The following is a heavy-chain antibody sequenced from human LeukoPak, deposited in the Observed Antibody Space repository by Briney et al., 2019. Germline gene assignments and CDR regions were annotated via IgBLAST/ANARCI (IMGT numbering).Heavy chain of an antibody. J-gene: IGHJ4*02. CDR3: ARVQAAPHYLLDY. Sequence: PSETLSLTCSVSGYSIRSGHYWGWVRQPPGKGLEWIGSIFHSGSAYYNPSLKSRVTIPIDTSKNQFSLKLSSVTAADTAVYYCARVQAAPHYLLDYWGQGTLVTVSS. D-gene: IGHD2-15*01. V-gene: IGHV4-38-2*02. CDR1: GYSIRSGHY. CDR2: IFHSGSA.